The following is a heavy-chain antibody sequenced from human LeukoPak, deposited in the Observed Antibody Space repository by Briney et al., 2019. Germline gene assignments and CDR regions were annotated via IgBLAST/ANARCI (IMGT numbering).Heavy chain of an antibody. CDR1: GGSISSSSYY. J-gene: IGHJ4*02. D-gene: IGHD3-16*02. V-gene: IGHV4-39*07. CDR3: ARGRYYDYVWGSYRYTTFFDY. Sequence: SETLSLTFTVSGGSISSSSYYWSWIRQPPGKGLEWIGEINHSGSTNYNPSLKSRVTISVDTSKNQFSLKLSSVTGADTAVYDCARGRYYDYVWGSYRYTTFFDYWGQGTLVTVSS. CDR2: INHSGST.